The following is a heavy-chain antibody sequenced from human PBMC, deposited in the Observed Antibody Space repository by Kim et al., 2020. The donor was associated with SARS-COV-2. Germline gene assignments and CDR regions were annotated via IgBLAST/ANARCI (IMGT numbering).Heavy chain of an antibody. Sequence: DTRYTPSFQGQVTISADKSISTAYLQWSSLKASDTAMYYCASPSGDFWKYWGQGTLVTVSS. D-gene: IGHD3-3*01. J-gene: IGHJ4*02. CDR3: ASPSGDFWKY. V-gene: IGHV5-51*01. CDR2: DT.